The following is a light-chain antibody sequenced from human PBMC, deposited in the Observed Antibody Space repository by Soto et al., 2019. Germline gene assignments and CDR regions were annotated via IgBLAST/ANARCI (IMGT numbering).Light chain of an antibody. J-gene: IGKJ1*01. CDR2: KAS. V-gene: IGKV1-5*03. CDR1: QSISSW. CDR3: QQYTSYSQT. Sequence: DIQMTQSPSTLSESVGDRVTITCRASQSISSWLAWYQQKPGKAPKLLIYKASSLESGVPSRFSGSGSGTEFTLTISSLQPDDFATYYCQQYTSYSQTLGQGTKVEIK.